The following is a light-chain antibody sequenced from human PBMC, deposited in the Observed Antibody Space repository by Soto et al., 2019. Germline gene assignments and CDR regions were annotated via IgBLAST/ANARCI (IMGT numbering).Light chain of an antibody. J-gene: IGLJ2*01. CDR2: EVS. V-gene: IGLV2-8*01. CDR3: SSYAGSNNFVV. Sequence: QSVLTQPPSASGSPGQSVTISCTGTSSDVGGYNYVSWYQQHPGKAPKLMIYEVSKRPSGVADRFSGSKSGNTASLTVSGLQAEDEDDYYCSSYAGSNNFVVFGGGTKLTVL. CDR1: SSDVGGYNY.